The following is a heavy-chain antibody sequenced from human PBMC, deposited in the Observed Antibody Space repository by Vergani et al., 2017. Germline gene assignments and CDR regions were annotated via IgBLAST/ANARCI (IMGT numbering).Heavy chain of an antibody. CDR1: GFTFSSYS. Sequence: EVQLVESGGGLVKPGGSLRLSCAASGFTFSSYSMNWVRQAPGKGLEWVSSISSSSSYIYYADSVKGRFTISRDNAKNSLYLQMNSLGAEDTAVYYCAKDLFYNGGYFDYWGQGTLVTVSS. CDR3: AKDLFYNGGYFDY. V-gene: IGHV3-21*04. J-gene: IGHJ4*02. CDR2: ISSSSSYI. D-gene: IGHD3-10*01.